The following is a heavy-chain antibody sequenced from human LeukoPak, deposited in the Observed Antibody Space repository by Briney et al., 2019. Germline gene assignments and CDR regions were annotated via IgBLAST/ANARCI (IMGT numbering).Heavy chain of an antibody. D-gene: IGHD3-10*01. V-gene: IGHV3-30*18. Sequence: GRSLRLSCAASGFTFSSYGMHWVRQAPGKGLEWVAVISYDGSNKYYADSVKGRFTISRDNSKNTLYLQMNSLRAEDTAVYYCAKGYYGSGSYPYYFDYWGQGTLVTVSS. CDR1: GFTFSSYG. J-gene: IGHJ4*02. CDR3: AKGYYGSGSYPYYFDY. CDR2: ISYDGSNK.